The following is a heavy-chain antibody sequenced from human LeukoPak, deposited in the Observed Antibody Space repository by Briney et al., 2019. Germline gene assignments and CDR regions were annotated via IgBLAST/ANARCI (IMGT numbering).Heavy chain of an antibody. CDR1: GYTFTDYY. V-gene: IGHV1-69-2*01. CDR2: VDPEDGET. CDR3: QVVGYGDYIGQYYFDY. Sequence: ATVKISCKVSGYTFTDYYMHWVQQAPGKGLEWMGLVDPEDGETIYAEKFQGRVTITADTSTDTAYMELSSLRSEDTAVYYRQVVGYGDYIGQYYFDYWGQGTLVTVSS. D-gene: IGHD4-17*01. J-gene: IGHJ4*02.